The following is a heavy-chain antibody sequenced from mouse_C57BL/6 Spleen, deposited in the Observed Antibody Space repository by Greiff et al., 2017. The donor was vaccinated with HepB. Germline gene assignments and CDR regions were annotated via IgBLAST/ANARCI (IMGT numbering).Heavy chain of an antibody. CDR2: ISDGGSYT. Sequence: EVKVVESGGGLVKPGGSLKLSCAASGFTFSSYAMSWVRQTPEKRLEWVATISDGGSYTYYPDNVKGRFTISRDNAKNNLYLQMSHLKSEDTAMYYCARDYDATGGLIDYWGQGTTLTDSS. V-gene: IGHV5-4*01. J-gene: IGHJ2*01. D-gene: IGHD2-12*01. CDR3: ARDYDATGGLIDY. CDR1: GFTFSSYA.